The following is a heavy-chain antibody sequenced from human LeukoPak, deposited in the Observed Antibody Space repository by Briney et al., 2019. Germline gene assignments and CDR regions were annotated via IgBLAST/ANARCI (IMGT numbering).Heavy chain of an antibody. J-gene: IGHJ4*02. V-gene: IGHV3-23*01. CDR2: ISGSGGST. CDR1: GFTFSSYA. CDR3: AKDGAYYDILTGYSMFDY. Sequence: GGSLRLSCAASGFTFSSYAMSWVRQAPGKGLEWVSAISGSGGSTYYADSVKGRFTISRDNSKNTLYLQMNSLRAEDTAVYYCAKDGAYYDILTGYSMFDYWGQGTLVTVSS. D-gene: IGHD3-9*01.